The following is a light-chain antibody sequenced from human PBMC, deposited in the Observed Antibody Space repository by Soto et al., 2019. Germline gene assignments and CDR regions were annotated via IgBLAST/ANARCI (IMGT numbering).Light chain of an antibody. J-gene: IGLJ1*01. Sequence: QSVLTQPASVSGSPGQSITISCTGSSSDVATYHYVSWYQHHPGKAPKLMIYEVSNRPSGVSTRFSGSKSGDTASLTISNLQAEDEADYYCSSYRRSNTLVFGTGTKATVL. CDR3: SSYRRSNTLV. CDR2: EVS. CDR1: SSDVATYHY. V-gene: IGLV2-14*01.